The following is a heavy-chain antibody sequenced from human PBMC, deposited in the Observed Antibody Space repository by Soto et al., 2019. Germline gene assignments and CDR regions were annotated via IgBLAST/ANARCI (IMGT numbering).Heavy chain of an antibody. J-gene: IGHJ6*02. V-gene: IGHV4-31*03. CDR2: VFYSGNT. CDR3: ARDSPPPPFFNYYGLDV. CDR1: GASVSTYDYH. Sequence: QVQLQESGPGLVKPLQTLSLTCTVSGASVSTYDYHWAWIRQHPEGGLEWIGYVFYSGNTYYNPFLRGRISISLDTFKNQFSLRLTFVTAADTAVYFCARDSPPPPFFNYYGLDVWGPGTTVTVSS.